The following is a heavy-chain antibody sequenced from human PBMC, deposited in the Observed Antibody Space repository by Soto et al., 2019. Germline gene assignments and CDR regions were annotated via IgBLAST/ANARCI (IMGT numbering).Heavy chain of an antibody. CDR2: TYPFDSDT. CDR3: GRHYGGATTGIDY. CDR1: GYTFTYYW. Sequence: GESLKISCEGSGYTFTYYWIGWVRQMPGKGLEWMGVTYPFDSDTRYSPSFQGRVTISAVQSTNTAYLELSRLQASDTAIYYGGRHYGGATTGIDYWGQGTLVTVPS. D-gene: IGHD1-26*01. J-gene: IGHJ4*01. V-gene: IGHV5-51*01.